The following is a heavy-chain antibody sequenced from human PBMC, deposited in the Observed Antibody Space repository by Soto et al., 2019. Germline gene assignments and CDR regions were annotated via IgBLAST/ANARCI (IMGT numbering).Heavy chain of an antibody. V-gene: IGHV5-51*01. CDR2: IYPGDSDP. Sequence: GESLKISCKGSGYSFTTYWIGWVRQMPGKGLEWMGIIYPGDSDPNYSPSFQGHVTISADKSISTAYLQWSSLKASDTAMYYCARLQAAAGDNDLTFDYWGQGTLVTVSS. J-gene: IGHJ4*02. D-gene: IGHD6-13*01. CDR3: ARLQAAAGDNDLTFDY. CDR1: GYSFTTYW.